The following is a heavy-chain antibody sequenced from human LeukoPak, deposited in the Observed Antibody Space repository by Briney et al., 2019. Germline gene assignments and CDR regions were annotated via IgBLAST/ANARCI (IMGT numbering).Heavy chain of an antibody. V-gene: IGHV1-24*01. CDR1: GYTLTELS. D-gene: IGHD3-22*01. CDR2: FDPEDGET. J-gene: IGHJ3*02. Sequence: ASVKVSCKVSGYTLTELSMHWVRQAPGKGLEWMGGFDPEDGETIYEQKFQGRVTMTRDTSISTAYMELSRLRSDDTAVYYCARVYDSSGYRGGPGAFDIWGQGTMVTVSS. CDR3: ARVYDSSGYRGGPGAFDI.